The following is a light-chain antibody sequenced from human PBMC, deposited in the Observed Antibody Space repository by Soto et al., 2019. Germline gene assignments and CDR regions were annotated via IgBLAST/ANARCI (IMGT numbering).Light chain of an antibody. Sequence: QSALTQPASVSGSPGQSITISCTGTSSDVDNYNYVSWYQQHPGKAPKLIIYEVTFRPSGVSNRFSGSKSGNTASLTISGLQAEDEAHYYCDSYADSGARVFGTGTKVTVL. CDR3: DSYADSGARV. CDR2: EVT. CDR1: SSDVDNYNY. V-gene: IGLV2-14*01. J-gene: IGLJ1*01.